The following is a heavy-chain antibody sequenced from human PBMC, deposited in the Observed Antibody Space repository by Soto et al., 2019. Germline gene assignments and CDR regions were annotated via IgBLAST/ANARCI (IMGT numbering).Heavy chain of an antibody. CDR1: GGSISSSSYY. CDR3: ARYYGSGSYPFDP. V-gene: IGHV4-39*01. D-gene: IGHD3-10*01. Sequence: QLQLQESGPGLVKPSETLSLTCTVSGGSISSSSYYWGWIRQPPGKGLEWIGCIYYSGSTYYNPSLKSRVTISVDTSKNQFSLKLSSVTAADTAVYYCARYYGSGSYPFDPWGQGTLVTVSS. CDR2: IYYSGST. J-gene: IGHJ5*02.